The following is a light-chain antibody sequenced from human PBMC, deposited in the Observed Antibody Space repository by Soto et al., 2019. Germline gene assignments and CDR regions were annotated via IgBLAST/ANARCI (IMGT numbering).Light chain of an antibody. V-gene: IGLV2-14*01. CDR3: SSYTSSSTFWV. CDR1: SSDVGGYNY. Sequence: QSALTQRASVSGSPGQSITISCTGTSSDVGGYNYVSWYQQHPGKAPKLMIYDVSNRPSGVSNRFSGSKSGNTASLTISGLQAEDEADYYCSSYTSSSTFWVFGGGTKLTVL. J-gene: IGLJ3*02. CDR2: DVS.